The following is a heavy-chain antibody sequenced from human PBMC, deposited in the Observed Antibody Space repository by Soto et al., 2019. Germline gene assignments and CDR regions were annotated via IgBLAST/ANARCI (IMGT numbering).Heavy chain of an antibody. J-gene: IGHJ5*02. CDR2: IYHTGST. V-gene: IGHV4-4*02. D-gene: IGHD3-10*01. CDR1: GGSLSSTHW. CDR3: ARDPYYYGSGDKGGFDP. Sequence: QVQLQESGPGLVKPSGTLSLTCAVSGGSLSSTHWWSWVRQPPRKGLEWIGDIYHTGSTNYNPSPKSRVTISVDKSNNQFSLNLSSVTAADTAVYYCARDPYYYGSGDKGGFDPWGQGTLVIVSS.